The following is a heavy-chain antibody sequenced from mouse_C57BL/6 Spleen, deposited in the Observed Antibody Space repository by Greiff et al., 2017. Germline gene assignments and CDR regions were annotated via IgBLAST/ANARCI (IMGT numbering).Heavy chain of an antibody. J-gene: IGHJ4*01. V-gene: IGHV1-39*01. CDR3: ARSPYYGSSSYAMDY. CDR2: INPNYGTT. Sequence: EVKLMESGPELVKPGASVKISCKASGYSFTDYNMNWVKQSNGKSLEWIGVINPNYGTTSYNQKFKGKATLTVDQSSSTAYMQLNSLTSEDSAVYYCARSPYYGSSSYAMDYWGQGTSVTVSS. D-gene: IGHD1-1*01. CDR1: GYSFTDYN.